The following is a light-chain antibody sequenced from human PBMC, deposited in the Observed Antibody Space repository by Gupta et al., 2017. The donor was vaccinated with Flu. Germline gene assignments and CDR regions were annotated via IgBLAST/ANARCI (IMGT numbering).Light chain of an antibody. J-gene: IGLJ1*01. Sequence: QSALTQPASLSGSPGQSITISCTGASSDVGGYEYVSWYQQHPDRAPKLMIFEVTKRPSGVSDRFSGSKFGNTASLTISERRQEDEADYYCNAYTSSGTQVFGTGTKVTVL. CDR3: NAYTSSGTQV. V-gene: IGLV2-14*01. CDR1: SSDVGGYEY. CDR2: EVT.